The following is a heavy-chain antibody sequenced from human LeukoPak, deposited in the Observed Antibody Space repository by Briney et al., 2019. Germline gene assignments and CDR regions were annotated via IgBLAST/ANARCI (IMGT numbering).Heavy chain of an antibody. J-gene: IGHJ4*02. Sequence: GGSLRLSCVASGFTLEEYAMHRVRQAPGQGLEWVSSISRNSGIVGYADSVKGRFTISRDNAKNSLYLHMNSLRAEDTALYYCTKGRYCTYSRCPTDYWGQGTLVTVSS. CDR2: ISRNSGIV. D-gene: IGHD2-8*01. CDR3: TKGRYCTYSRCPTDY. V-gene: IGHV3-9*01. CDR1: GFTLEEYA.